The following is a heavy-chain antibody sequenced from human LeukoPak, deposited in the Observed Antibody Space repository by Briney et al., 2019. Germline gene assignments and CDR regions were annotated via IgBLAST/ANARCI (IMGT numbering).Heavy chain of an antibody. CDR3: ATPLDYYDSSGYHQGGD. D-gene: IGHD3-22*01. CDR2: IKQDGSKK. V-gene: IGHV3-7*03. CDR1: GFTFSRYW. Sequence: PGGSLRLSCAASGFTFSRYWMTWVRQAPGKGLEWVANIKQDGSKKNYVDSVKGRFTISRDNAKNSLYLQMNSLRAEDMAVYYCATPLDYYDSSGYHQGGDWGQGTLVTVSS. J-gene: IGHJ4*02.